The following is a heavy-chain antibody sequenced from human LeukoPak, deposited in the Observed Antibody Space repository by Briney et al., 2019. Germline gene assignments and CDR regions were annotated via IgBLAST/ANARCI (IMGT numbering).Heavy chain of an antibody. CDR1: GFTFSSYA. J-gene: IGHJ4*02. D-gene: IGHD6-19*01. Sequence: GGSLRLSCAASGFTFSSYAMSWVRQAPGKGLEWVSAISGSGGSTYYADSVKGRFTISRDNSKNTLYLQTNSLRAEDTAVYYCAKVGDGSGWYFDYWGQGTLVTVPS. CDR2: ISGSGGST. CDR3: AKVGDGSGWYFDY. V-gene: IGHV3-23*01.